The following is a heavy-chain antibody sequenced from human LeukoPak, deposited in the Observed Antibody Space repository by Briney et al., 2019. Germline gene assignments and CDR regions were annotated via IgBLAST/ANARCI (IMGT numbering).Heavy chain of an antibody. CDR2: INPNSGGI. Sequence: PRASVKVSCKASGYTFAGYYMHWVRQAPGQGLEWMGRINPNSGGINYARKFQGRVTMTRDTSISTAYMELSRLRSDDTAVYYCAREKVRQSGMDVWGQGTTVTVSS. J-gene: IGHJ6*02. V-gene: IGHV1-2*06. CDR1: GYTFAGYY. CDR3: AREKVRQSGMDV. D-gene: IGHD2-2*01.